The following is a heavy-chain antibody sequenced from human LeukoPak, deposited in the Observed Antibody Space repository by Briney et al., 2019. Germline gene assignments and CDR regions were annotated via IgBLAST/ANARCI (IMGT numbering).Heavy chain of an antibody. CDR2: ISAGGGST. Sequence: PGGSLRLSCVASGFTFSSYAMRWVRQAPGKGLFWVSGISAGGGSTYYADSVKGRFTISRDNSRNTLYLQMNSLSAEDTAVYYCAKDAAGPEYWGQGTLVTVSS. CDR1: GFTFSSYA. J-gene: IGHJ4*02. V-gene: IGHV3-23*01. D-gene: IGHD6-13*01. CDR3: AKDAAGPEY.